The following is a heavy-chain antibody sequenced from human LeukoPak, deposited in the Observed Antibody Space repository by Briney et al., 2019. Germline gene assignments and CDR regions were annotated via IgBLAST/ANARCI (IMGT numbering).Heavy chain of an antibody. CDR3: ARDGAPSDWLDV. J-gene: IGHJ6*02. V-gene: IGHV3-74*01. D-gene: IGHD3-9*01. CDR1: GFTISTYW. Sequence: GGSLRLSCAASGFTISTYWMHWVRQAPGKGLVWVSRITSDGSSTSYADSVKGRFTISRDNAKNMLYLQMNSLRAEDTAVYYCARDGAPSDWLDVWGQGTTVTVSS. CDR2: ITSDGSST.